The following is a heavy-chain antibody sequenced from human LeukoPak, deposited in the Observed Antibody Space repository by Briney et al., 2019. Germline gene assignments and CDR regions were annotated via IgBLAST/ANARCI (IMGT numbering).Heavy chain of an antibody. CDR3: AKDGSSWYATTSTSTDY. J-gene: IGHJ4*02. CDR2: IRYDGSNK. D-gene: IGHD6-13*01. V-gene: IGHV3-30*02. CDR1: GFTFSSYG. Sequence: GGSLRLSCAASGFTFSSYGMHWVRQAPGKGQEWVAFIRYDGSNKYYADSVKGRFTISRDNSKNTLYLQMNSLRAEDTAVYYCAKDGSSWYATTSTSTDYWGQGTLVTVSS.